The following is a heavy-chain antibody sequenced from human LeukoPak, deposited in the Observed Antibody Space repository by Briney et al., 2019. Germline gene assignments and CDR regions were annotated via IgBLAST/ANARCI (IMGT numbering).Heavy chain of an antibody. CDR2: IYYSGST. J-gene: IGHJ4*02. D-gene: IGHD1-26*01. Sequence: SETLSLTCTVSGGSISSYYWSWIRQPPGKGLEWIGYIYYSGSTNYNPSLKSRVTILVDTSKNQFSLKLISVTAADTAVYYCASWGATIDCWGQGTLVTVSS. CDR1: GGSISSYY. V-gene: IGHV4-59*01. CDR3: ASWGATIDC.